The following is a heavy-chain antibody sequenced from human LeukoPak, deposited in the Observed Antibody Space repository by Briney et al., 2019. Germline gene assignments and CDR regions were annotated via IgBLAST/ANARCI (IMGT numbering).Heavy chain of an antibody. CDR1: GGSISSYY. CDR2: IYYSGST. Sequence: SSETLSLTCTVSGGSISSYYWSWIRQPPGKGLEWIGYIYYSGSTNYNPSLKSRVTISVDTSKNQFSLKLSSVTAADTAVYYCASQPGRITGMDVWGQGTTVTVSS. CDR3: ASQPGRITGMDV. D-gene: IGHD3-10*01. J-gene: IGHJ6*02. V-gene: IGHV4-59*01.